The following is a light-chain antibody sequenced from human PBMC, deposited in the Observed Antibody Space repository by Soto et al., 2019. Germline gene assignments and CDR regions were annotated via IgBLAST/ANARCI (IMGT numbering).Light chain of an antibody. CDR1: QSVGRNY. V-gene: IGKV3-20*01. CDR3: QQYASSPLT. Sequence: EIVLTQSPSTLSLSPGERATLSCRASQSVGRNYLAWYQQKPGQAPRLLIHGASNRATGIPDRFSGSGSGTDFTLTISRLEPEDFAVYYCQQYASSPLTFGGGTEVEIK. CDR2: GAS. J-gene: IGKJ4*01.